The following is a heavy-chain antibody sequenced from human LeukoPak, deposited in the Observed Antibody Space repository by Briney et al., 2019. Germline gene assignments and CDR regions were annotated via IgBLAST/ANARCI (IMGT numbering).Heavy chain of an antibody. D-gene: IGHD5-12*01. CDR3: AREGRVSGYDFDC. CDR2: INSDGSSI. V-gene: IGHV3-74*03. Sequence: CAASGYTLCREWVQLVRLAAALKQVWVSRINSDGSSITYADSVKGRFTISRDNAKNTLNLQMNSLRVEDTAVYYCAREGRVSGYDFDCWGQGTLVTVSS. CDR1: GYTLCREW. J-gene: IGHJ4*02.